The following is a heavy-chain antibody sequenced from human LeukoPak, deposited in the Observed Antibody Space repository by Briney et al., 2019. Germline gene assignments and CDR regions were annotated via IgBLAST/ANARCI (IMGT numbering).Heavy chain of an antibody. CDR3: ARVKETSRRHDAFDI. CDR1: GGSISTNSYY. J-gene: IGHJ3*02. V-gene: IGHV4-39*07. CDR2: LYYSGSA. Sequence: SETLSLTCTVSGGSISTNSYYWGWIRQPPGRGLEWIGTLYYSGSAYYNSSLKSRVTISADMSKNQFSLKLSSVTAADTAVYYCARVKETSRRHDAFDIWGQGTMVTVSS.